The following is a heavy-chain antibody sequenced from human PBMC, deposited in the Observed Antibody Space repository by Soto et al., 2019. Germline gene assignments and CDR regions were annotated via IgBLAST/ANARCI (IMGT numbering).Heavy chain of an antibody. CDR1: GFSLSTSGVG. V-gene: IGHV2-5*02. Sequence: QITLKESGPTLVKPTQALALTCTFPGFSLSTSGVGVGWIRQPPGKALEWLALIYWDEDKRYSPSLKSRLTTSKDNSNNPEVLTMTNMDPVDTATDYCAHEEWLQCFDYWGQGTLVTVSS. D-gene: IGHD5-12*01. J-gene: IGHJ4*02. CDR3: AHEEWLQCFDY. CDR2: IYWDEDK.